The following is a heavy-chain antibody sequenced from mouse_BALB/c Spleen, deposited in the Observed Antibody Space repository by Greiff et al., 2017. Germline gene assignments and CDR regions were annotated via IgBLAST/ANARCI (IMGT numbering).Heavy chain of an antibody. CDR2: ISDGGSYT. J-gene: IGHJ3*01. D-gene: IGHD2-10*02. V-gene: IGHV5-4*02. Sequence: EVKLVESGGGLVKPGGSLKLSCAASGFTFSAYYMYWVRQTPEKRLEWVATISDGGSYTYYPDSVKGRFTMSRDNAKNNLYLQMSSLKSEDTAMYYCARQYGNSSWFAYWGQGTLVTVAA. CDR3: ARQYGNSSWFAY. CDR1: GFTFSAYY.